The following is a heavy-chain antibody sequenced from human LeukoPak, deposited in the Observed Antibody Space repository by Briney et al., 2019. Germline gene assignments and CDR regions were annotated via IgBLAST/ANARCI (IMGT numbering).Heavy chain of an antibody. V-gene: IGHV1-18*01. D-gene: IGHD4-17*01. Sequence: GASVKVSCKASGYTFTSYGISWVRQAPGQGLEWMGWISAYNGNTNYAQKLQGRVTMTTDTSTSIAYMELRSLRSDDTAVYYCASSYGDYDYYYYGMDVWGQGTTVTVSS. CDR2: ISAYNGNT. CDR3: ASSYGDYDYYYYGMDV. J-gene: IGHJ6*02. CDR1: GYTFTSYG.